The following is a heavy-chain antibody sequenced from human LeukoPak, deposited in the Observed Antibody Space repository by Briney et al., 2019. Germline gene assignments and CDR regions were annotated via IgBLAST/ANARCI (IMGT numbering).Heavy chain of an antibody. CDR2: INHSGST. CDR3: ASGASVRFLEWLLPNGMDV. CDR1: GGSFSGYY. D-gene: IGHD3-3*01. J-gene: IGHJ6*02. V-gene: IGHV4-34*01. Sequence: PSETLSLTCAVYGGSFSGYYWSWIRQPPGKGLEWIGEINHSGSTNYNPSLKSRVTISVDTSKNQFSLKLSSVTAADTAVYYCASGASVRFLEWLLPNGMDVWGQGTTVTVSS.